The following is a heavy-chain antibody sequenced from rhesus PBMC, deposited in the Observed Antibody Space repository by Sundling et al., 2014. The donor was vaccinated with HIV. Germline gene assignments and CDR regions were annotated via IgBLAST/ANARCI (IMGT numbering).Heavy chain of an antibody. CDR1: GASISGYYY. CDR2: VHGNSPST. J-gene: IGHJ2*01. CDR3: ARASYDRGYSTVWYFDV. V-gene: IGHV4-143*01. D-gene: IGHD3-28*01. Sequence: QMQLQESGPGLVKPSETLSLTCGVSGASISGYYYWNWIRQPPGKGLEWIGYVHGNSPSTNYNSSLKNRVTISKNTSQNQFSLKLTSVTAADTAIYYCARASYDRGYSTVWYFDVWGPGTPIIISS.